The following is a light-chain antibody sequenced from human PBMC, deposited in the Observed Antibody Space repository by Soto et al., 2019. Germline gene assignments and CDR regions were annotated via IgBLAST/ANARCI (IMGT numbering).Light chain of an antibody. CDR1: SSDIGGYKF. J-gene: IGLJ2*01. V-gene: IGLV2-11*01. CDR2: DVS. CDR3: CSYAGTYTVI. Sequence: QSALTQPRSVSGSPGQSVTISCTGTSSDIGGYKFVSWYQQYPGKAPKLMLYDVSRRPSGVPDRFSGSKSGNTASLTISGLQAEDEADYYCCSYAGTYTVIFGGGTKVTVL.